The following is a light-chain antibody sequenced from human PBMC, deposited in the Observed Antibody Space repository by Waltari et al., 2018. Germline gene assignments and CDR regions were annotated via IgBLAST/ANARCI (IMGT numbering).Light chain of an antibody. V-gene: IGLV1-47*01. CDR2: RNN. Sequence: QSILTQPSSASGTPGQTVTISCSGGTSNFGSNFVYWYQDVPGTAPKLLIFRNNQRPPGFCARFSGSKSGTSASLVIGGLRSEDEGTYFCSSWDDTLGVLLFGGGTKLTVL. J-gene: IGLJ3*02. CDR1: TSNFGSNF. CDR3: SSWDDTLGVLL.